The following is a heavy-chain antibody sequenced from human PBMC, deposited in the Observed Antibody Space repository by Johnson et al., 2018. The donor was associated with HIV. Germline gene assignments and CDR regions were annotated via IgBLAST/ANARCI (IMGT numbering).Heavy chain of an antibody. D-gene: IGHD1-26*01. CDR1: GFTFSDYY. CDR3: AKWGSMRATSAFDI. CDR2: ISSSGITI. J-gene: IGHJ3*02. Sequence: QVQLVESGGGLVQPGGSLRLSCAASGFTFSDYYMSWIRQAPGKGLEWVSYISSSGITIYYADSVKGRFTISRDNAKNSLYLQMNSLRDEDTAVYYCAKWGSMRATSAFDIWGQGTMVTVSS. V-gene: IGHV3-11*04.